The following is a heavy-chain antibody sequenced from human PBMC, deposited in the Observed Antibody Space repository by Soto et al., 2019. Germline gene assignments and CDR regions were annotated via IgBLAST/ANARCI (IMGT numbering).Heavy chain of an antibody. Sequence: PGGSLRLSCAAFGFTFSDHYMDWVRQAPGKGLEWVGRIRNKANSYTTEYAASVKGRFTISRDDSKNSLFLQMNSLKTEDTAVYYCSRAVILTTTSYIDSWGQDNLLTVSS. CDR1: GFTFSDHY. D-gene: IGHD4-4*01. J-gene: IGHJ4*01. V-gene: IGHV3-72*01. CDR3: SRAVILTTTSYIDS. CDR2: IRNKANSYTT.